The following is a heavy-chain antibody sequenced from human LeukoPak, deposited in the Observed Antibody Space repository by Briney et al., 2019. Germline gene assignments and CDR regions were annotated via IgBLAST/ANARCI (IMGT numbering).Heavy chain of an antibody. Sequence: ASVKVSCKASGYTFTSYGISWVRQAPGQGLEWMGWISAYNGNTNYAQKLQGRVTMTTDTSTSTAYMELRSLRSDDTAVYYCAREPPLNSGYDQTFDYWGRGTLVTVSS. D-gene: IGHD5-12*01. J-gene: IGHJ4*02. CDR3: AREPPLNSGYDQTFDY. CDR1: GYTFTSYG. CDR2: ISAYNGNT. V-gene: IGHV1-18*01.